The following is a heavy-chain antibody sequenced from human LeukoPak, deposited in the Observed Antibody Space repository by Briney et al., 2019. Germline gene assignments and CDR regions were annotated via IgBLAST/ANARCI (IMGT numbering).Heavy chain of an antibody. CDR3: AREEDSPGWYYFDY. D-gene: IGHD6-19*01. CDR2: ISSSGSTI. J-gene: IGHJ4*02. Sequence: GGSLRLSCAASGFTFSSYEMNWVRQAPGKGLEWVSYISSSGSTIYYADSVKGRFTISRDNAKNSQYLQMNSPRAEDTAVYYCAREEDSPGWYYFDYWGQGTLVTVSS. CDR1: GFTFSSYE. V-gene: IGHV3-48*03.